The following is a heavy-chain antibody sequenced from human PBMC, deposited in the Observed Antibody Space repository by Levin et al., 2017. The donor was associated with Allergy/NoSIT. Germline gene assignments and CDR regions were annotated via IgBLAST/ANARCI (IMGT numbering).Heavy chain of an antibody. Sequence: GESLKISCKGSGYSFTNYWIGWVRQMPGKGLEWMAIIYPDDSDTRYSPSFQGQVTISADKSISTAHLQWSSLKASDTAMYYCATRRDGYNFDAFDIWGQGTMVTVSS. V-gene: IGHV5-51*01. CDR1: GYSFTNYW. D-gene: IGHD5-24*01. J-gene: IGHJ3*02. CDR2: IYPDDSDT. CDR3: ATRRDGYNFDAFDI.